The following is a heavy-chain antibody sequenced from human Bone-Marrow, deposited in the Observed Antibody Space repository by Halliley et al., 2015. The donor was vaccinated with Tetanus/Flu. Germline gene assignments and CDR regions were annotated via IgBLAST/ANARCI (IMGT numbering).Heavy chain of an antibody. CDR1: GDSINSGGHY. Sequence: LRLSCTVSGDSINSGGHYWSWIRQHPGKGLEWIGYIYYSGSTYYNPYLKSLVTISVDTSKNQFSLKVNSVTAADTAVYYCARGNGDSEGFGYYYGMDVWGQGTTVTVSS. CDR2: IYYSGST. CDR3: ARGNGDSEGFGYYYGMDV. V-gene: IGHV4-31*01. D-gene: IGHD4-17*01. J-gene: IGHJ6*02.